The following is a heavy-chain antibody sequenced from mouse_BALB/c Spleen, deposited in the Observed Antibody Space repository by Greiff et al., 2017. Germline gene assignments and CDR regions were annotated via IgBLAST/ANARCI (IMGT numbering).Heavy chain of an antibody. CDR2: IYPGDGDT. CDR3: ARSTMITKGFAY. V-gene: IGHV1-87*01. D-gene: IGHD2-4*01. Sequence: VQLQQSGAELARPGASVKLSCKASGYTFTSYWMQWVKQRPGQGLEWIGAIYPGDGDTRYTQKFKGKATLTADKSSSTAYMQLSSLASEDSAVYYCARSTMITKGFAYWGQGTLVTVSA. CDR1: GYTFTSYW. J-gene: IGHJ3*01.